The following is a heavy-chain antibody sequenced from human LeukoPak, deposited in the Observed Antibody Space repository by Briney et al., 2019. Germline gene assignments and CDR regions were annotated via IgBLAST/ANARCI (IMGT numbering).Heavy chain of an antibody. CDR2: ISGRGDNT. Sequence: GGSLRLSCAASGFIFSNYAMSWVRQAPGKGLEWVSAISGRGDNTYHADSVRGRFTISRDSSKNTLYLQMNSLRAEDAAVYYCAKAPVTSCRGAYCYPFDYWGQGTLVTVSS. CDR3: AKAPVTSCRGAYCYPFDY. D-gene: IGHD2-21*01. J-gene: IGHJ4*02. CDR1: GFIFSNYA. V-gene: IGHV3-23*01.